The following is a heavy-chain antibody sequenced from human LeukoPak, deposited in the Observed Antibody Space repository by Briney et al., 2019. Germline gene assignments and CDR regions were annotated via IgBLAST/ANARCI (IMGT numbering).Heavy chain of an antibody. Sequence: SETLSPTCTVSDGSINSFYWSWIRQPPGKGLEWIGYIYYSGSTNYNPSLKSRVTISVDTSKNQFSLNLNSVTAADTAVYYCARAVSWTDYYYYMDVWGKGTTVTVSS. CDR2: IYYSGST. J-gene: IGHJ6*03. CDR3: ARAVSWTDYYYYMDV. CDR1: DGSINSFY. V-gene: IGHV4-59*01. D-gene: IGHD6-13*01.